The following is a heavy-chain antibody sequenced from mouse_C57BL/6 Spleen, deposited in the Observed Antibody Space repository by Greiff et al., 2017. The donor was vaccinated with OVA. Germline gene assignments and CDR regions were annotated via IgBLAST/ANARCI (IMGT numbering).Heavy chain of an antibody. CDR3: AREDYGSVDY. D-gene: IGHD1-1*01. J-gene: IGHJ2*01. Sequence: EVKLMEPGGGLVKPGGSLKLSCAASGFTFSSYAMSWVRQTPEKRLEWVATISDGGSYTYYPDNVKGRFTISRDNAKNNLYLQMSHLKSEDTAMYYCAREDYGSVDYWGQGTTLTVSS. V-gene: IGHV5-4*01. CDR2: ISDGGSYT. CDR1: GFTFSSYA.